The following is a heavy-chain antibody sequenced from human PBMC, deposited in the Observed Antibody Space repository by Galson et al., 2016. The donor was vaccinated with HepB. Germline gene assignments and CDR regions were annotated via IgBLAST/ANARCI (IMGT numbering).Heavy chain of an antibody. D-gene: IGHD5-24*01. CDR3: AKDGGDGYNFPYYYGMDV. CDR1: GFSFSSYG. J-gene: IGHJ6*02. CDR2: IWYDGSNK. Sequence: SLRLSCAASGFSFSSYGMHWVRQAPGKGLEWMAGIWYDGSNKYYADSVKGRFTISRDNSKNTLYLQMNSLRAEDTALYYCAKDGGDGYNFPYYYGMDVWGQGTTVTVSS. V-gene: IGHV3-33*06.